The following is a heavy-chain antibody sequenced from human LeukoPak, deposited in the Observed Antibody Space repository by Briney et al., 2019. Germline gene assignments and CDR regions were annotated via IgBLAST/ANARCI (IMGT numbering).Heavy chain of an antibody. CDR1: GGSFSGYY. CDR2: INHSGST. CDR3: ARGRYLTTLGGAAAGFLDY. V-gene: IGHV4-34*01. D-gene: IGHD6-13*01. J-gene: IGHJ4*02. Sequence: PSETLSLTCGVYGGSFSGYYWNWIRPSPGKGLEWIGEINHSGSTNYNPSPKSRVTMSVDTSQKQFSLRLTSLRAADTAVYYCARGRYLTTLGGAAAGFLDYWGQGTVVTVSS.